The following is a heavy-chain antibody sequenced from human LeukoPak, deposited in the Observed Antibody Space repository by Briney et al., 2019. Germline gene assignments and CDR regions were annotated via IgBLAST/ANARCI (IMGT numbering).Heavy chain of an antibody. CDR1: GFTFSSYA. Sequence: GGSLRLSCAASGFTFSSYAMSWVRQAPGKGLEWVSAISGSGGSTYYADSVKGRFTISRDNSKNTLYLQMNGLRAEDTAVYYCAKDGDWNAPLPKYSDYWGQGTLVTVSS. D-gene: IGHD1-1*01. J-gene: IGHJ4*02. CDR3: AKDGDWNAPLPKYSDY. V-gene: IGHV3-23*01. CDR2: ISGSGGST.